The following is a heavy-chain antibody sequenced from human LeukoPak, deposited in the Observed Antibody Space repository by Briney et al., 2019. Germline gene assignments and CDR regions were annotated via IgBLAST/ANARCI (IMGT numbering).Heavy chain of an antibody. Sequence: ASVKVSCKASGYTFTSYGISWVRQAPGQGLEWMGWISAYNGNTNYAQKLQGRVTMTTDTSTSTAYMELRSLRSDDTAVYYCASTTYYYDSTGVGGAFDIWGQGTMVTVSS. CDR1: GYTFTSYG. D-gene: IGHD3-22*01. V-gene: IGHV1-18*01. CDR2: ISAYNGNT. CDR3: ASTTYYYDSTGVGGAFDI. J-gene: IGHJ3*02.